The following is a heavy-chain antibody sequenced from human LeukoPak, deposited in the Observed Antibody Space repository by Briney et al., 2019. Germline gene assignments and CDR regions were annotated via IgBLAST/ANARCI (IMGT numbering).Heavy chain of an antibody. CDR2: VNYGEST. D-gene: IGHD3-22*01. Sequence: PSETLSLTCAVFGGSFSGYHWSWIRQPPGKGLEWIGGVNYGESTNYNPSLKSRVTISVDTSKNQFSLKLSSVTAADTAVYFCARGLYSYDSSGAFDIWGQGTMVTVSP. CDR1: GGSFSGYH. CDR3: ARGLYSYDSSGAFDI. J-gene: IGHJ3*02. V-gene: IGHV4-34*01.